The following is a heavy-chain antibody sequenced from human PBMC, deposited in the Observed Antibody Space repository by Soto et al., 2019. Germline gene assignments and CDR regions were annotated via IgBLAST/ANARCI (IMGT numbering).Heavy chain of an antibody. CDR2: ISFDGSKK. D-gene: IGHD6-13*01. V-gene: IGHV3-30-3*01. CDR1: GFSFSIYS. Sequence: GSRRLSCAASGFSFSIYSMNWVRQAPGKGLEWVAFISFDGSKKYYADSVKGRFTISRDNSKNTVYLQMNNLRPGDAAVYHCANLLNVAAAGTPHYYGVDVWGQGTTVTVSS. J-gene: IGHJ6*02. CDR3: ANLLNVAAAGTPHYYGVDV.